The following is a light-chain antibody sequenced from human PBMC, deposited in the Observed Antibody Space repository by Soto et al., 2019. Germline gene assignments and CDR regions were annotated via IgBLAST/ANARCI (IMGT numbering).Light chain of an antibody. CDR2: GAS. J-gene: IGKJ5*01. Sequence: EIVLTQSPGTLSLSPGERATLSCRASQSVSRSYLAWYQQKPGQAPRLLIYGASSRATGIPDRFSGSGSGTDFTLTISRLEPEDFAVYYCQRYGSSPLVTFGQGKRLEIK. CDR3: QRYGSSPLVT. CDR1: QSVSRSY. V-gene: IGKV3-20*01.